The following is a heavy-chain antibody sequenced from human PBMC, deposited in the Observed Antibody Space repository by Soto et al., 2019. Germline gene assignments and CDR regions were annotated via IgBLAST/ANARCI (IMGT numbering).Heavy chain of an antibody. Sequence: LEPLSLTCTVSGGSISSYYWSWIRQPPGKGLEWIGYICYSGSTNYNPSLKSRVTISVDTSKNQFSLKLSSVTAADTAVYYCARRGMEYSGYDWGDSGYYYYYMDVWGKGTTVTVSS. CDR2: ICYSGST. D-gene: IGHD5-12*01. J-gene: IGHJ6*03. CDR1: GGSISSYY. CDR3: ARRGMEYSGYDWGDSGYYYYYMDV. V-gene: IGHV4-59*08.